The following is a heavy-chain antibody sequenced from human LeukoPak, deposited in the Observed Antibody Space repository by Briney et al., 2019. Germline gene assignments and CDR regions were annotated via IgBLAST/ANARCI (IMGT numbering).Heavy chain of an antibody. J-gene: IGHJ4*02. Sequence: ASVKVSCKASGGTFSNYAISWVRQAPGQGLEWMGGIIPIFGTANYAQKFQGRVTITTDESTSTAYMELSSLRSEDTAVYYCAILLGGYCSSTSCFGRDYWGQGTLVTVSS. CDR3: AILLGGYCSSTSCFGRDY. V-gene: IGHV1-69*05. CDR2: IIPIFGTA. CDR1: GGTFSNYA. D-gene: IGHD2-2*01.